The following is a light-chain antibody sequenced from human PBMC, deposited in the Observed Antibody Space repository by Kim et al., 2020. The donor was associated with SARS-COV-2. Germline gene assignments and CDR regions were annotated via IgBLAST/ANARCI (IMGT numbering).Light chain of an antibody. CDR3: ATWDASLNGVV. J-gene: IGLJ2*01. CDR1: SSNIGRNI. CDR2: SNN. Sequence: QSVLTQPPSASGTPGQRVTISCSGSSSNIGRNIVNWYQHLPGTAPKLLIYSNNQRPSGVPDRFSGSKSGTSASLAIRGLQSEDEADYYCATWDASLNGVVFGGGTQLTVL. V-gene: IGLV1-44*01.